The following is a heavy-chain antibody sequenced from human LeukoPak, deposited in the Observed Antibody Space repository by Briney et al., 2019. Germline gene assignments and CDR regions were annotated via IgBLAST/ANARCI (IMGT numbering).Heavy chain of an antibody. CDR2: INSDGSST. CDR1: GFTFSSYW. J-gene: IGHJ4*02. Sequence: GGSLRLSCAASGFTFSSYWMHWVRQAPGKGLVWVSRINSDGSSTSYADSVKGRFTISRDNAKNTLYLQMNSLRAEDTAVYYCAREGGYSGGWWSFLGYFDYWGQGTLVTVSS. CDR3: AREGGYSGGWWSFLGYFDY. V-gene: IGHV3-74*01. D-gene: IGHD6-19*01.